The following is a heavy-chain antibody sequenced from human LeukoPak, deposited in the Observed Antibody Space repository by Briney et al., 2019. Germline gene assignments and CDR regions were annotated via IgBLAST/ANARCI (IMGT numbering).Heavy chain of an antibody. CDR1: GFTFGDYA. CDR2: IRSKAYGGTT. V-gene: IGHV3-49*04. Sequence: GGSLRLCCTASGFTFGDYATSWVRQAPGKGLEWVGFIRSKAYGGTTEYAASVKGRFTISRDDSKSIAYLQMNSLKTEDTAVYYCTRGREVIDYWGQGTLVTVSS. J-gene: IGHJ4*02. CDR3: TRGREVIDY. D-gene: IGHD1-26*01.